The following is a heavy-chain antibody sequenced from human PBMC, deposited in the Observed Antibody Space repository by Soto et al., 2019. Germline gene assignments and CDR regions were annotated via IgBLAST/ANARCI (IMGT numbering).Heavy chain of an antibody. CDR1: GFTFSSYV. J-gene: IGHJ4*02. Sequence: LRLSCAASGFTFSSYVMSWVRQAPGKGLEWVSAISGSGGSTYYADSVKGRFTISRDNSKNTLYLQMNSLRAEDTAVYYCAKDMGTMIVVVIIAFDYWGQGTLVTVS. D-gene: IGHD3-22*01. CDR2: ISGSGGST. V-gene: IGHV3-23*01. CDR3: AKDMGTMIVVVIIAFDY.